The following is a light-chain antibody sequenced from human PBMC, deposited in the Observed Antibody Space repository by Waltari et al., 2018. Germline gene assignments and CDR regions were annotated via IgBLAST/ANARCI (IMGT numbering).Light chain of an antibody. J-gene: IGKJ5*01. CDR1: QNLSSSH. Sequence: EIVLTQSPGTLSLSPGDGATLSCRASQNLSSSHLAWYLQKPGQAPRLLMNGASRRATCIPDRFSGSWSGTDFTLTISRLEPEDFEVFYCHQFGESPDTFGQGTRLEIK. CDR3: HQFGESPDT. CDR2: GAS. V-gene: IGKV3-20*01.